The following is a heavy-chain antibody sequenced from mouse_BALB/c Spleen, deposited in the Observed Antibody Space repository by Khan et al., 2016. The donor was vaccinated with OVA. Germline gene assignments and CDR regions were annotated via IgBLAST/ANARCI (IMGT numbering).Heavy chain of an antibody. CDR1: GYTFTTYW. V-gene: IGHV1-7*01. Sequence: VQLQESGAELAKPGASVKMSCTASGYTFTTYWMHWIKQRPGQGLEWIGYINPSTGYTEYNQNFKDKATLTADESSSTAYMHLNSLTSEDSAVYYCARRGLYCIFPYWGQGTLVTVSA. CDR2: INPSTGYT. CDR3: ARRGLYCIFPY. J-gene: IGHJ3*01.